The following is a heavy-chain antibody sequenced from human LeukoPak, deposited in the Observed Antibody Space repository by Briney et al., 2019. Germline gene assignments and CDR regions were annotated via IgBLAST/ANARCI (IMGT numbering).Heavy chain of an antibody. CDR1: GFTFDDYA. Sequence: GGSLRLSCAASGFTFDDYAMHWVRQAPGKGLEWVPGISWNSGSIGYADSVKGRFTISRDNAKNSLYLQMNSLRAEDTALYYCAKDMGRYYYYYMDVWGKGTTVTVSS. CDR3: AKDMGRYYYYYMDV. CDR2: ISWNSGSI. J-gene: IGHJ6*03. V-gene: IGHV3-9*01.